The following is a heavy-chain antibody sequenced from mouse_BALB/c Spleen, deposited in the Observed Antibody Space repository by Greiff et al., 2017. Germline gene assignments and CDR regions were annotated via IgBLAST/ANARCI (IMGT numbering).Heavy chain of an antibody. CDR3: ARSFTPATAWFAY. Sequence: QVQLQQPGAELVKPGASVKLSCKASGYTFTSYWMHWVKQRPGQGLEWIGEIDPSDSYTNYNQKFKGKATLTVDKSSSTAYMQLSSLTSEDSAVYYCARSFTPATAWFAYWGQGTLGTVSA. J-gene: IGHJ3*01. CDR1: GYTFTSYW. D-gene: IGHD1-2*01. CDR2: IDPSDSYT. V-gene: IGHV1-69*02.